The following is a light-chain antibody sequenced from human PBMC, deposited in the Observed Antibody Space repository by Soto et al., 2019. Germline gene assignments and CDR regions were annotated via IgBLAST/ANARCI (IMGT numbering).Light chain of an antibody. CDR2: AAS. CDR1: QGIRND. J-gene: IGKJ4*01. CDR3: LQHKSYPS. V-gene: IGKV1-17*01. Sequence: DIQMTQSPSSLSASVGDRVTITCRTSQGIRNDLAWYQQKPGKAPKRLIYAASSLQGGVPSRFSGSGSGTEFTLTISSLQPEDFATYYYLQHKSYPSFGGGTKVEIK.